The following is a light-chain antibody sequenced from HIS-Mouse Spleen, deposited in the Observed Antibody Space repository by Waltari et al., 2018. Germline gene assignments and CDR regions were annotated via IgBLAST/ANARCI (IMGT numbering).Light chain of an antibody. V-gene: IGLV2-23*03. CDR2: EGG. J-gene: IGLJ2*01. CDR1: SSDVGSYNL. Sequence: QSALTQPASVSGSPGQSITISCTGTSSDVGSYNLVSWYQQHPGKAPKLMIYEGGKRPSGVSDLFSGSKSGNTASLTISGLQAEDEADYYCCSYAGSSTFVVVFGGGTKLTVL. CDR3: CSYAGSSTFVVV.